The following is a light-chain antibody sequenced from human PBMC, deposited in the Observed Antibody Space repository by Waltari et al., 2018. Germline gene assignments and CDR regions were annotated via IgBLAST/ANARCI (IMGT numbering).Light chain of an antibody. CDR2: RNN. CDR3: AAWDDSLSGRV. CDR1: SSNIGSNS. J-gene: IGLJ3*02. V-gene: IGLV1-47*01. Sequence: QSVLTQPPSASGTPGQRVTISCSGSSSNIGSNSVYWYQQLPGTAPPLLFFRNNRRPSGVPDRFSGSKSGTSASLAISGLRSEDEADYYCAAWDDSLSGRVFGGGTKLTVL.